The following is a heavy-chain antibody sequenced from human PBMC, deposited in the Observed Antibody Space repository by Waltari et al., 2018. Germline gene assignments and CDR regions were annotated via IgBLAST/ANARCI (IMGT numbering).Heavy chain of an antibody. CDR2: IIPIFGTA. D-gene: IGHD1-26*01. CDR3: ARDRGEWELPSGYYFDY. CDR1: GGTFSSYA. V-gene: IGHV1-69*05. J-gene: IGHJ4*02. Sequence: QVQLVQSGAEVKKPGSSVKVSCKASGGTFSSYAISWVRQAPGQGLEWMGGIIPIFGTANYAQKFQGRVTITTDEATSTAYMGLGSLRSEDTAVYYCARDRGEWELPSGYYFDYWGQGTLVTVSS.